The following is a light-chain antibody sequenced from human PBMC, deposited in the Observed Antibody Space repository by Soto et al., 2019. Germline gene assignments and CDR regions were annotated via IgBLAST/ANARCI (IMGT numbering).Light chain of an antibody. CDR1: QSVGNN. CDR3: QQYTFWPPWT. CDR2: GAS. V-gene: IGKV3-15*01. Sequence: ETVMTQSPASLSVSPGQRATLSCRASQSVGNNLAWYQQKPGQAPRLLIYGASTRATGVPARFSGSGSGTEFTLSISSLQSEDFAVYYCQQYTFWPPWTFGQGTTVDVK. J-gene: IGKJ1*01.